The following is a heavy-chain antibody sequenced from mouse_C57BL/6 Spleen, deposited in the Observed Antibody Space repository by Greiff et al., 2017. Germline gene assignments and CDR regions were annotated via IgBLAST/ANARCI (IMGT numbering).Heavy chain of an antibody. CDR3: ARDSSGYRFYAMDD. CDR1: GYTFTSYW. Sequence: VQLQQPGAELVKPGASVTLSCKASGYTFTSYWMHWVKQRPGRGLEWLGRIDPNSGGTKYNGKFKSKATLTVDKPSSTAYMQLSSLTSEDSAVYDCARDSSGYRFYAMDDWGQGASVTVSS. V-gene: IGHV1-72*01. D-gene: IGHD3-2*02. CDR2: IDPNSGGT. J-gene: IGHJ4*01.